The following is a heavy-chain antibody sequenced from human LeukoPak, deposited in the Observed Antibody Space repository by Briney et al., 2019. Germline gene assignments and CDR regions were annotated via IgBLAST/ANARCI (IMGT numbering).Heavy chain of an antibody. V-gene: IGHV4-31*03. Sequence: SSQTPSLTCTVSGGSISSGGYYWSWIRQHPGKGLEWIGYIYYSGSTYYNPSLKSRVTISVDTSKNQFSLKLSSVTAADTAVYYCARAQGWYGDYIDYWGQGTLVTVSS. CDR1: GGSISSGGYY. CDR2: IYYSGST. CDR3: ARAQGWYGDYIDY. D-gene: IGHD4-17*01. J-gene: IGHJ4*02.